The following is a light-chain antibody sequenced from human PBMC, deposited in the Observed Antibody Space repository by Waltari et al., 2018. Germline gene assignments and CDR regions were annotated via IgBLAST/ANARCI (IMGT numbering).Light chain of an antibody. CDR1: SSDMGSYDF. V-gene: IGLV2-14*01. CDR2: EVF. Sequence: QSALTQPASVSGSPGQSITISCTGTSSDMGSYDFVSWYQQHPGKAPKLIMYEVFKWPSGVSGRFSGSKSGNTASLTISGLQADDEADYYCSSYTSSSTYIVFGGGTKLTVL. J-gene: IGLJ3*02. CDR3: SSYTSSSTYIV.